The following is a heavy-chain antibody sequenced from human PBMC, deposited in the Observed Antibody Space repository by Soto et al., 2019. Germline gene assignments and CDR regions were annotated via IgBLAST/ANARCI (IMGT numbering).Heavy chain of an antibody. CDR3: VGGQYYFDY. CDR1: GFPFTTYG. D-gene: IGHD3-10*01. J-gene: IGHJ4*02. CDR2: ISYDGSNK. V-gene: IGHV3-30*03. Sequence: QVQLVESGGGVVQPGRSLRLSCAASGFPFTTYGMHWVREGPGKGLEWVAVISYDGSNKYYADSVKGRFTISRDNSKNMLYLQRNSLRTEDTALYYCVGGQYYFDYRGQGTLVTVSS.